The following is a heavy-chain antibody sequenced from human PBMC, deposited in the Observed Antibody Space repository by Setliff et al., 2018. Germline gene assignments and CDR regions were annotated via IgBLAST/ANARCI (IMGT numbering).Heavy chain of an antibody. J-gene: IGHJ4*02. CDR1: GYTFTSYD. Sequence: ASVKVSCKASGYTFTSYDINWVRQAPGQGLEWMGWISIYNGNTNYAQKLQGRVTMTTDTSTSTAYMEPRSLRSDDTAVYYCARGIAAVGTSYYFDYWSQGTLVTVSS. D-gene: IGHD6-13*01. CDR2: ISIYNGNT. CDR3: ARGIAAVGTSYYFDY. V-gene: IGHV1-18*01.